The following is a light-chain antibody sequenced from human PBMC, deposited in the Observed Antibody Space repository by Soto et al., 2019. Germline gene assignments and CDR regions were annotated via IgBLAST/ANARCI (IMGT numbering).Light chain of an antibody. CDR3: QQYNNWPLVT. CDR2: GAS. CDR1: QSVSSN. V-gene: IGKV3-15*01. J-gene: IGKJ5*01. Sequence: EIVMTQSPATLSVSPGERATLSCRASQSVSSNLAWYQQKPGQAPRLLIYGASTRAAGIPARFSGSGSGREVSLTISSLQAEDFAVSYCQQYNNWPLVTFGQGTRLEIK.